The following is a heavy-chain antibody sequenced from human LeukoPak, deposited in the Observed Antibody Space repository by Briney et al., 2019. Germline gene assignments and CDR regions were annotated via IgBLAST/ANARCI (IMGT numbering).Heavy chain of an antibody. J-gene: IGHJ4*02. CDR1: GFTFSDYT. D-gene: IGHD6-13*01. Sequence: GGSLRLSCAASGFTFSDYTMTWVRQAPGKGLQWVSLISDSGGSTYYADSVKGRFTVSRDNSKATLYLQMNSLRADDTAVYFCAKRGSSWSYFDYWGQGTLVTVSS. CDR3: AKRGSSWSYFDY. V-gene: IGHV3-23*01. CDR2: ISDSGGST.